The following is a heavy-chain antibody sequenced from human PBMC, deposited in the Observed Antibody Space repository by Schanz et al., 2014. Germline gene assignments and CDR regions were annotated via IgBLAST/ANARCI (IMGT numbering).Heavy chain of an antibody. CDR3: VRDGPPCGGDCQNRFGP. D-gene: IGHD2-21*02. V-gene: IGHV3-21*01. J-gene: IGHJ5*02. CDR2: INSISTYF. CDR1: GFTFSSFS. Sequence: EVQLLESGGGLVKPGGSLRLSCAASGFTFSSFSMHWVRRPPGGGLQWVSPINSISTYFRYADSGRGRFTVSRDNANNSLFLQMDSLGVEDTALYYCVRDGPPCGGDCQNRFGPWGQGTLVTVSS.